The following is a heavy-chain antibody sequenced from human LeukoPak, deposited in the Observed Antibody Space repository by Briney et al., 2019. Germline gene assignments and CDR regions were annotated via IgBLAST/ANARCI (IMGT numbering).Heavy chain of an antibody. Sequence: SETLSLTCTVSGGSISRDYWSWIRQPPWKGLEWIGYIYYTGSTNYNPSLKSRVTISVDTSKNQFSLKLSSVTAADTAVYYCARDRPGGSSLDYWGQGTLVTVSS. D-gene: IGHD6-13*01. V-gene: IGHV4-59*01. CDR2: IYYTGST. CDR3: ARDRPGGSSLDY. CDR1: GGSISRDY. J-gene: IGHJ4*02.